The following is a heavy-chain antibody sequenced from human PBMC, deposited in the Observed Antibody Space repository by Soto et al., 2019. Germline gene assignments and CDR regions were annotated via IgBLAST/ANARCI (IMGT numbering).Heavy chain of an antibody. CDR2: IDPRDSYT. Sequence: PGESLKISCKGSGYSFTSYWISWVRQMPGKGLEWMGRIDPRDSYTNYSPSFQGHVTISADKSISTAYLQWSSLKASDTAMYHCAGGRIQLWTYGMDVWGQGATVTVSS. V-gene: IGHV5-10-1*01. J-gene: IGHJ6*02. CDR3: AGGRIQLWTYGMDV. D-gene: IGHD5-18*01. CDR1: GYSFTSYW.